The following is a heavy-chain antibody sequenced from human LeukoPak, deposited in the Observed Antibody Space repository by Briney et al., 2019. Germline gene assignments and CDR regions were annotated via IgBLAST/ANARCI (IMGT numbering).Heavy chain of an antibody. CDR3: ARGTSSPHYYYYMDV. CDR2: IYYSGST. J-gene: IGHJ6*03. CDR1: GGSISSSSYY. Sequence: SETLSLTCTVSGGSISSSSYYWGWIRQPPGKGLEWIGSIYYSGSTYYNPSLKSRVTISVDTSKNQFSLKLSSVTAADTAVYYCARGTSSPHYYYYMDVWGKGTTVTVSS. V-gene: IGHV4-39*07.